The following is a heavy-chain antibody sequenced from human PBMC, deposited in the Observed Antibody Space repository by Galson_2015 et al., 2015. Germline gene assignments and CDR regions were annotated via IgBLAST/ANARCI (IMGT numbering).Heavy chain of an antibody. D-gene: IGHD3-22*01. V-gene: IGHV2-26*01. CDR3: ARILEVVVVNYEDQVWFDP. CDR1: GFSLSNARMG. CDR2: IFSNDEK. J-gene: IGHJ5*02. Sequence: PALVKPTQTLTLACTVSGFSLSNARMGVSWIRQPPGKALEWLAHIFSNDEKSYSTSLKSRLTISKDTSKSQVVLTMTNMDPVDTATYYCARILEVVVVNYEDQVWFDPWGQGTLVTVSS.